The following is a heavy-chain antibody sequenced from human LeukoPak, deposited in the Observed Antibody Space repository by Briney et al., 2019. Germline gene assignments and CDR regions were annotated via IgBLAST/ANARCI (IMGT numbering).Heavy chain of an antibody. D-gene: IGHD3-3*01. Sequence: PGGSLRLSCAASGFTFSSYWMHWVRQAPGQGLVWVSRINTDGSGTSSADSVKGRFTVSRDNAKNTLYLQMNSLRAEDTAVYYCARSCITIFGVAPDLWGQGTLVTVSS. CDR2: INTDGSGT. CDR3: ARSCITIFGVAPDL. V-gene: IGHV3-74*01. CDR1: GFTFSSYW. J-gene: IGHJ5*02.